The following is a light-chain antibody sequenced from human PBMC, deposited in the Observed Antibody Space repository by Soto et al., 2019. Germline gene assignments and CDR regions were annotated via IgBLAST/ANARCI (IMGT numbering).Light chain of an antibody. CDR3: QQYNNWPPLYT. V-gene: IGKV3-15*01. CDR2: GAS. J-gene: IGKJ2*01. CDR1: QSVSSN. Sequence: EIVMTQSTATLSVSPGERATLSCRASQSVSSNLAWYQQKPGQAPRLLIYGASTRATGIPARFSGSGFETEFTLTISSLQSEDFAVYYCQQYNNWPPLYTFGQGTKLEIK.